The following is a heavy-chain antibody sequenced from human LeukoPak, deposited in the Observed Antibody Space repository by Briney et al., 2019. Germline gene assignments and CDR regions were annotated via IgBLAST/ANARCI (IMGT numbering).Heavy chain of an antibody. CDR2: IYHSGST. V-gene: IGHV4-4*02. CDR1: GGSISSSNW. D-gene: IGHD3-10*01. Sequence: KPSGTLSLTCAVSGGSISSSNWWSWVSQPPGKGLEWIGEIYHSGSTNYNPSLKSRVTISVDKSKNQFSLKLSSVTAADTAVYYCARGDLSYYYGSESSYFDYWGQGTLVTVSS. J-gene: IGHJ4*02. CDR3: ARGDLSYYYGSESSYFDY.